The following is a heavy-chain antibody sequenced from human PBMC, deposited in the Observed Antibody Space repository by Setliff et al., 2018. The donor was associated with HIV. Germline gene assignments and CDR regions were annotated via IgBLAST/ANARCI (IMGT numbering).Heavy chain of an antibody. V-gene: IGHV1-2*02. CDR1: GFTFTGYY. CDR3: AREGSPIYYFDY. CDR2: INPHSGGT. Sequence: GASVKVSCKASGFTFTGYYLHWVRQAPGQGLEWMGWINPHSGGTKYAQKFQGRVTVTRDTSISTAYMEVSSLRSDDTAVYYCAREGSPIYYFDYWSQGTLVTVSS. D-gene: IGHD3-10*01. J-gene: IGHJ4*02.